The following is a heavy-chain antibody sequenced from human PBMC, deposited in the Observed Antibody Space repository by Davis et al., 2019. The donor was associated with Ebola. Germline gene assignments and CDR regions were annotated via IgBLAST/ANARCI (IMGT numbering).Heavy chain of an antibody. Sequence: PGGSLRLSCVVSGFTFSRYDIYWVRQAPGKGLQGVALIWPDGSNEHYADSVRGRFTISRDNSNNALYLQMDSLRVEDTALYYCARDIGYGGNRLDPWGQGTLVTVSS. J-gene: IGHJ5*02. CDR1: GFTFSRYD. V-gene: IGHV3-33*07. CDR3: ARDIGYGGNRLDP. CDR2: IWPDGSNE. D-gene: IGHD4-23*01.